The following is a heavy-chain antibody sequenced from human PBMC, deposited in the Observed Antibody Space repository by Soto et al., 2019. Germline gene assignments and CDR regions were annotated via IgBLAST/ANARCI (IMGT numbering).Heavy chain of an antibody. Sequence: ASVKVSCKASGYTFTSYGISWVRQAPGQGLEWMGWISAYNGNTNYAQKLQGRVTMTTDTSTSTAYMELRSLRSDDTAAYHCARDRGGYCSGGSCYPGGDYWGQGTLVTVSS. CDR3: ARDRGGYCSGGSCYPGGDY. CDR1: GYTFTSYG. D-gene: IGHD2-15*01. V-gene: IGHV1-18*04. J-gene: IGHJ4*02. CDR2: ISAYNGNT.